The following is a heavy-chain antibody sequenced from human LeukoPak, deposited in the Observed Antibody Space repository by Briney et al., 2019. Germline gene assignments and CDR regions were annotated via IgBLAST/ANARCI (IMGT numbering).Heavy chain of an antibody. D-gene: IGHD1-14*01. CDR3: VRVRRTITAGTSAFDI. J-gene: IGHJ3*02. V-gene: IGHV4-38-2*02. CDR1: GYSISSGYY. Sequence: PSETLSLTCTVSGYSISSGYYWGWIRQPPVKGLEWIGSIYHSGSTYYNPSLKSRVTISVDTSKNQFSLKLSSVTAADTAVYYCVRVRRTITAGTSAFDIWGQGTMVTVSS. CDR2: IYHSGST.